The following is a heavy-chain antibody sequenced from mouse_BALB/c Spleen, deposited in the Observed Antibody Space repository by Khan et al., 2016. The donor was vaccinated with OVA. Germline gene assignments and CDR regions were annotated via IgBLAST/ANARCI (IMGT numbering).Heavy chain of an antibody. D-gene: IGHD2-1*01. CDR2: INTYTGEP. CDR1: GYSLTDYG. CDR3: TRSQGNFLFAY. J-gene: IGHJ3*01. Sequence: QIQLVQSGPELKKPGETVKISCKASGYSLTDYGLNWVKQAPGKDLKWIGWINTYTGEPTFADDFKGRFAFSLETSASSAYLQIINLKVEDTATYFCTRSQGNFLFAYWGQGTLVTVTA. V-gene: IGHV9-3-1*01.